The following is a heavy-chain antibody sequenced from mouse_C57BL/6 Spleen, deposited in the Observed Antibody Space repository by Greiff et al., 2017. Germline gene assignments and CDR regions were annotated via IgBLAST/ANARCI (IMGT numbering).Heavy chain of an antibody. Sequence: QVQLQQPGTELVKPGASVKLSCKASGYTFTSYWMHWVKQRPGQGLEWIGNINPSNGGTNYNEKFKSKATLTVDKSSSTAYMQLSSLTSEYSAVYYCARANYYGSFYYAMDYWGQGTSVTVSS. CDR1: GYTFTSYW. CDR2: INPSNGGT. J-gene: IGHJ4*01. V-gene: IGHV1-53*01. D-gene: IGHD1-1*01. CDR3: ARANYYGSFYYAMDY.